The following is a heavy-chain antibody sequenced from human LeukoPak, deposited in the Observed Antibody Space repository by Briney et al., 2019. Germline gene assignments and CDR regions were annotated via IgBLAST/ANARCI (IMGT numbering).Heavy chain of an antibody. CDR1: GGTFSSYT. V-gene: IGHV1-69*04. CDR2: IIPILGIA. CDR3: ARDAYCSSTSCYTKYFDY. J-gene: IGHJ4*02. Sequence: GASVKVSCKASGGTFSSYTISWVRQAPGQGLEWMGRIIPILGIANYAQKFQGRVTITADESTSTAYMELSSLRSEDTAVYYCARDAYCSSTSCYTKYFDYWGQGTLVTVSS. D-gene: IGHD2-2*02.